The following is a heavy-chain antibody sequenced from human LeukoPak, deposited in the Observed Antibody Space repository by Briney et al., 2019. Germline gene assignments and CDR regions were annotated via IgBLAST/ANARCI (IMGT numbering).Heavy chain of an antibody. J-gene: IGHJ4*02. CDR3: ANLKGYGC. D-gene: IGHD5-18*01. CDR2: INEDGSEK. V-gene: IGHV3-7*01. CDR1: GFTFSSYS. Sequence: PGGSLRLSCAASGFTFSSYSMSWVRQAPGKGLEWVANINEDGSEKYYVDSVRGRFTVSRGNAKNSLYLQMNSLRAEDTAVYYCANLKGYGCWGQGTLVTVSS.